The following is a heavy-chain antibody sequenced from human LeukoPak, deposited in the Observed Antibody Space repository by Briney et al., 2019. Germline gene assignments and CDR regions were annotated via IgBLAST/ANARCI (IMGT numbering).Heavy chain of an antibody. CDR2: INPDGSET. Sequence: GSLRPSCAAPGFSFSNSWMSWVRQAPGQGLEWVANINPDGSETSYVDSVKGRFTISRDNAKNSLFLQMNSLRVDDTAMYYCRTSAARGGMDAWAQGTTVTVSS. V-gene: IGHV3-7*01. J-gene: IGHJ6*02. CDR3: RTSAARGGMDA. D-gene: IGHD6-13*01. CDR1: GFSFSNSW.